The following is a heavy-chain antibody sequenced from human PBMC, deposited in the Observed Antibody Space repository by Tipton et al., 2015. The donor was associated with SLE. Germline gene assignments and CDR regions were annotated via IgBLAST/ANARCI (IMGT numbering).Heavy chain of an antibody. D-gene: IGHD7-27*01. J-gene: IGHJ5*02. CDR1: GYTFTSYG. Sequence: QPGPEVKKPGASVKVSCKASGYTFTSYGISWVRQAPGQGLEWMGWISAYNGNTNYAQKLQGRVTMTTDTSTSTAYMELRSLRSDDTAVYYCARWVKKLGNNWFDPWGQGTLVTVSS. CDR3: ARWVKKLGNNWFDP. V-gene: IGHV1-18*01. CDR2: ISAYNGNT.